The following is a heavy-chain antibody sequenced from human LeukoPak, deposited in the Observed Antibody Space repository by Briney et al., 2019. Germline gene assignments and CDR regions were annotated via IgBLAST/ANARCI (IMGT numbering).Heavy chain of an antibody. CDR2: ISGSGGST. D-gene: IGHD6-19*01. CDR1: GFTFSSYA. CDR3: AKYDQQSSGWYNYFDY. Sequence: PGGSLRLSCAASGFTFSSYAMSWVRQAPGKGLEWVSAISGSGGSTYYADSVKGRFTISRDNSKNTLYLQMNSLRAEDTAAYYCAKYDQQSSGWYNYFDYWGQGTLVTVSS. J-gene: IGHJ4*02. V-gene: IGHV3-23*01.